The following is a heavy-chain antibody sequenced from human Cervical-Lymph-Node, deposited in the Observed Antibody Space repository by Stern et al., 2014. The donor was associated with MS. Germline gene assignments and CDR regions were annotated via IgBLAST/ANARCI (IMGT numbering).Heavy chain of an antibody. CDR1: GFTFSSHI. CDR3: ARRIITTGTPGFDY. D-gene: IGHD1-1*01. V-gene: IGHV3-23*04. CDR2: ISGSGEST. Sequence: VQLVESGGGLEQPGGSLRLSCAASGFTFSSHIMSWVRQAPGKGLEWVSSISGSGESTYYADSVKGRFTTSRDNSKNTLHLQMNSLRADDTAVYYCARRIITTGTPGFDYWGQGILVTVSS. J-gene: IGHJ4*02.